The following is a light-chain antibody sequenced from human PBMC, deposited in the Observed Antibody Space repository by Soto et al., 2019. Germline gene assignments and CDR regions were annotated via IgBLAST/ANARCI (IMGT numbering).Light chain of an antibody. CDR1: QSVRSGS. CDR3: HHYADSPYT. J-gene: IGKJ2*01. CDR2: GAS. V-gene: IGKV3-20*01. Sequence: EIVLTQSPGTLSLSPGEGATLSCRASQSVRSGSLAWYQQKPGQAPRLLIFGASSRATDIPDRFSGSGSGTDFTLTITIVDTEDFAVYYCHHYADSPYTFGHGTKLEI.